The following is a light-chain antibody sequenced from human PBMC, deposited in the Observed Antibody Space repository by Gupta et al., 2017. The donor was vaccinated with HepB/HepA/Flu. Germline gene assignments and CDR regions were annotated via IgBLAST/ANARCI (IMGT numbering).Light chain of an antibody. CDR2: YDD. J-gene: IGLJ2*01. Sequence: SVLPPPPSVSASPRQRVTISCSGSSSNIGNNDVNWYQQLPGKAPKLLIYYDDLRPSGVSDRFSGAKSGTSASLAISGLQAEDEADYYCAAWDDSRNGVVFGGGTKLTVL. CDR1: SSNIGNND. CDR3: AAWDDSRNGVV. V-gene: IGLV1-36*01.